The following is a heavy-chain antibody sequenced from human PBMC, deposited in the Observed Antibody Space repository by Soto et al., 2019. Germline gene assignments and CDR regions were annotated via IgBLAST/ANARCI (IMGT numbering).Heavy chain of an antibody. Sequence: QVPLVESGGGLVKPGGSLRLSCAASGFIMSGYYMSWIRQAPGQGLEWLAYISSSGTTIAYAESVQDRFIISRDNAKNSLYLQMNRLEADDTAVYYCARVWAYLDSWGQGTLVTVSS. CDR3: ARVWAYLDS. D-gene: IGHD7-27*01. CDR2: ISSSGTTI. V-gene: IGHV3-11*01. CDR1: GFIMSGYY. J-gene: IGHJ4*02.